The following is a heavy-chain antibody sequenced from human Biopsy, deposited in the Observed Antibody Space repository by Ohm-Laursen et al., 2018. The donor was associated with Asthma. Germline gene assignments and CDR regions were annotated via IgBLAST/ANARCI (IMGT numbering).Heavy chain of an antibody. CDR2: ISWHSGNI. CDR1: GFSFDDCA. V-gene: IGHV3-9*01. Sequence: SLTLSCAASGFSFDDCAMHWVRQAPGHGLEWVSSISWHSGNIDYAVSVKGRFTISRDNAKNSLYLQMQSLRPEDTAFYYRAKSADYYDSTDYLDFWGRGTLVTVSS. D-gene: IGHD3-22*01. CDR3: AKSADYYDSTDYLDF. J-gene: IGHJ4*01.